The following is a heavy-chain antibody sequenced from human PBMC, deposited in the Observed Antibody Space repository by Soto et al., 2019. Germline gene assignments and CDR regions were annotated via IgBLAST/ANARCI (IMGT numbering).Heavy chain of an antibody. D-gene: IGHD3-3*01. Sequence: ASVKVSCKASGYTFTSHYMHWVRQAPGQGLEWMGIINPSGGSTSYAQKFQGRVTMTRDTSTSTVYMELSSLRSEDTAVYYCARGQHYDFWSGYNWFDPWGQGTLVTVSS. V-gene: IGHV1-46*01. J-gene: IGHJ5*02. CDR1: GYTFTSHY. CDR2: INPSGGST. CDR3: ARGQHYDFWSGYNWFDP.